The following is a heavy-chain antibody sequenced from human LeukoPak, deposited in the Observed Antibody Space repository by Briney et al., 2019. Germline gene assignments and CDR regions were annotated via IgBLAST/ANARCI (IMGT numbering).Heavy chain of an antibody. V-gene: IGHV4-59*01. Sequence: SETLSLTCTVSGGSISSYYWSWIRQPPGKGLEWIGYIYYSGSTNYNPSLKSRVTISVDTSKNQFSLKLSSVTAADTAVYCCARAVSIAAAIDYWGQGTLVIVSS. D-gene: IGHD6-13*01. CDR1: GGSISSYY. CDR2: IYYSGST. CDR3: ARAVSIAAAIDY. J-gene: IGHJ4*02.